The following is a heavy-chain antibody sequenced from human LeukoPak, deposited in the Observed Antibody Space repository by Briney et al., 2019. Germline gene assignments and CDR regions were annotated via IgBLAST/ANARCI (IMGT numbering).Heavy chain of an antibody. D-gene: IGHD4-17*01. J-gene: IGHJ4*02. Sequence: KASQTLSLTCAVSGGSISSGGYSWSWIRQPPGKGLEWIGYIYHSGSTYYNPSLKSRVTISVDRSKNQFSLKLSSVTAADTAVYYCARHDADYGDYERGQGTLVTVSS. V-gene: IGHV4-30-2*01. CDR3: ARHDADYGDYE. CDR1: GGSISSGGYS. CDR2: IYHSGST.